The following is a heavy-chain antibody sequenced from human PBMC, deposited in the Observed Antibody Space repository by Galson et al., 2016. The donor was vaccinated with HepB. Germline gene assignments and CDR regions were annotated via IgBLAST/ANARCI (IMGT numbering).Heavy chain of an antibody. J-gene: IGHJ5*02. CDR1: GGSISNHY. V-gene: IGHV4-59*11. CDR2: VYDSGRT. D-gene: IGHD3-9*01. Sequence: ETLSLTCTVSGGSISNHYWSWIRQTPGKGLEWIGYVYDSGRTSYNPSLRSRVNMSADTSKRNFSLKLRSVTAADTAVYYCARDSREGYFDWLDNWGQGTLVTVSS. CDR3: ARDSREGYFDWLDN.